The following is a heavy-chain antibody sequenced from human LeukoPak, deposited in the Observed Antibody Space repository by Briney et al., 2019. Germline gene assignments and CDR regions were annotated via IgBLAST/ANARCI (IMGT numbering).Heavy chain of an antibody. CDR2: ISSSSSYI. J-gene: IGHJ4*02. CDR3: ARALGEAGDLDY. V-gene: IGHV3-21*01. CDR1: GFTFSSYS. Sequence: GGSLRLSCAASGFTFSSYSMTWVRQAPGKGLEWVSSISSSSSYIYYADSVKGRFTISRDNAKNSLYLQMNSLRAEDTAVYYCARALGEAGDLDYWGQGTLVTVSS. D-gene: IGHD3-10*01.